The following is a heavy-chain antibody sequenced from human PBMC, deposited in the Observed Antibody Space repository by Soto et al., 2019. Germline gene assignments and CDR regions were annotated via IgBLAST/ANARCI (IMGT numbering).Heavy chain of an antibody. V-gene: IGHV2-5*02. Sequence: QITLNESGPTVVKPAETLTLTCTFSGFSLTTSGVGVRWIRQSPRKAPEGLPLTNCDDDKRYSASLKRKLTFTKDTSKNQVVLTMASVDPADTATYYCAHRILRTVFGLVTSTAIHFDFWGQGTPVVVSS. J-gene: IGHJ4*02. CDR3: AHRILRTVFGLVTSTAIHFDF. D-gene: IGHD3-3*01. CDR2: TNCDDDK. CDR1: GFSLTTSGVG.